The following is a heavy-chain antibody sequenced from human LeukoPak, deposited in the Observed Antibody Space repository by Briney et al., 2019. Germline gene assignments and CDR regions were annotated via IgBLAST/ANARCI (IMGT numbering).Heavy chain of an antibody. CDR3: ARDHRDTAMVNDAFDI. CDR2: IYYSGST. Sequence: PSETLSLTCAVYGGFFSGYYWSWIRQSPGKGLEWIGSIYYSGSTYYNPSLKSRVTISVDTSKNQFSLKLSSVTAADTAVYYCARDHRDTAMVNDAFDIWGQGTMVTVSS. J-gene: IGHJ3*02. CDR1: GGFFSGYY. V-gene: IGHV4-34*01. D-gene: IGHD5-18*01.